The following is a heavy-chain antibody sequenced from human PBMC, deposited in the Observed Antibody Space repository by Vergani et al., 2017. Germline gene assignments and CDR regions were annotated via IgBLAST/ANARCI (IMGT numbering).Heavy chain of an antibody. CDR3: VYRKTECGTTGGFSPLYYLHHMDV. CDR1: GFSLTTRGVS. Sequence: QITLKKSGPTLVKPTQTLTLSCTFSGFSLTTRGVSLAWIRQPPGKARDCLSLIYWNDDQHYSTSLNNRVTITKDTSKNQVVRTMTNMDYVDTVAYYCVYRKTECGTTGGFSPLYYLHHMDVWLKGSTVTVSS. J-gene: IGHJ6*03. V-gene: IGHV2-5*04. CDR2: IYWNDDQ. D-gene: IGHD1-7*01.